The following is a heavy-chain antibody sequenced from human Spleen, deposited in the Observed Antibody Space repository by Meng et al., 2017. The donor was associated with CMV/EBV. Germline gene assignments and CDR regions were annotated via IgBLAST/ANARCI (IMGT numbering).Heavy chain of an antibody. Sequence: GESLKISCATSGFTFNNYWMSWVRLAPGMGLEWVASIKEDGSDTYYVDSVRGRFSISRDNAKNSLYLQMNSLRAEDTAVYYCARDRYYDFWSGYYTYYGMDVWGQGTTVTVSS. CDR1: GFTFNNYW. CDR2: IKEDGSDT. J-gene: IGHJ6*02. V-gene: IGHV3-7*01. D-gene: IGHD3-3*01. CDR3: ARDRYYDFWSGYYTYYGMDV.